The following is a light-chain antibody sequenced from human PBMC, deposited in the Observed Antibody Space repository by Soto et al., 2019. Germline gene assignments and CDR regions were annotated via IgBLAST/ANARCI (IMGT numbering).Light chain of an antibody. CDR1: QSVNNRY. CDR3: QQYGSSPIT. J-gene: IGKJ5*01. CDR2: GTS. Sequence: EIVLTQSAFTLGFSPGERATLSCRXSQSVNNRYLAWYQQKPGQAPRLLIYGTSSRATGIPDRFSGSGSGTDFTLTISRLEPEDFAVYYCQQYGSSPITFGQGTRLEIK. V-gene: IGKV3-20*01.